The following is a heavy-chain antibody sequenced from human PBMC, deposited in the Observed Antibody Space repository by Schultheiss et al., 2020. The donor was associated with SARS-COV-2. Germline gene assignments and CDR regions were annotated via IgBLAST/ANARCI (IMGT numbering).Heavy chain of an antibody. Sequence: SVKVSCKASGGTFSSYAISWVRQAPGQGLEWMGWINPILGIANYAQKFQGRVTITADKSTSTAYMELSSLRSEDTAVYYCARDTYRNITIFGVVILEGMDVWGQGTTVTVSS. V-gene: IGHV1-69*10. CDR3: ARDTYRNITIFGVVILEGMDV. CDR1: GGTFSSYA. D-gene: IGHD3-3*01. J-gene: IGHJ6*02. CDR2: INPILGIA.